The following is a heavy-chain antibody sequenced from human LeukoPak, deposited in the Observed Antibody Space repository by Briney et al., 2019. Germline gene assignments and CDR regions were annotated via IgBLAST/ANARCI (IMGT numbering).Heavy chain of an antibody. J-gene: IGHJ4*02. CDR3: AGYNCSSTTCYTGGLDY. CDR2: ISGSGGST. V-gene: IGHV3-23*01. Sequence: GGSLRLSCAASGFIVSHNYMTWVRQAPGKGLEWVSAISGSGGSTYYADSGKGRFTISRDKSKNTLYLQMNSLRAEDTAIYYCAGYNCSSTTCYTGGLDYWGQGTLVTVSS. CDR1: GFIVSHNY. D-gene: IGHD2-2*02.